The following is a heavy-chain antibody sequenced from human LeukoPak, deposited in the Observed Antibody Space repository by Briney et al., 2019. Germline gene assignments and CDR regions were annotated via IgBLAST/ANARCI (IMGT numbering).Heavy chain of an antibody. V-gene: IGHV3-15*01. J-gene: IGHJ4*02. CDR1: GFTVSDAW. D-gene: IGHD1-1*01. CDR2: IKSNSNGGTT. CDR3: ITERSGAFDY. Sequence: GGSLRLSCSASGFTVSDAWMNWVRQVPGKGLEWVALIKSNSNGGTTDYAATVDGRFTISRDDSKNTLYLHMNSLKTEDTAMYYCITERSGAFDYWGQGTPVTVSP.